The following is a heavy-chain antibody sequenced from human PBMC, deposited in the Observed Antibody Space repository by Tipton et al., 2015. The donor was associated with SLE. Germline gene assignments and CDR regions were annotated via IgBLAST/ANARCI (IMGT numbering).Heavy chain of an antibody. V-gene: IGHV4-30-4*01. CDR1: GGPISSGDYY. J-gene: IGHJ3*02. Sequence: TLSLTCTVSGGPISSGDYYWSWIRQPPGKGLEWIGYIYYSGSTYYNPSLKSRVTISVDTSKNQFSLKLSSVTAADTAVYYCARDGVTMIGGAFDIWGQGTMVTVSS. D-gene: IGHD3-10*02. CDR2: IYYSGST. CDR3: ARDGVTMIGGAFDI.